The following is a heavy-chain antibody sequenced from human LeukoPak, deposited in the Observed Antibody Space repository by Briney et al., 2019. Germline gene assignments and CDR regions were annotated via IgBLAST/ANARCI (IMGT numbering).Heavy chain of an antibody. CDR2: INHSGST. CDR1: GGSFSGYY. Sequence: PSETLSLTCAVYGGSFSGYYWSWIRQPPGKGLEWTGEINHSGSTNYNPSLKSRVTISVDTSKNQFSLKLSSVTAADTAVYYCARGRRWYNLWGQGTLVTISS. J-gene: IGHJ4*02. D-gene: IGHD1-1*01. CDR3: ARGRRWYNL. V-gene: IGHV4-34*01.